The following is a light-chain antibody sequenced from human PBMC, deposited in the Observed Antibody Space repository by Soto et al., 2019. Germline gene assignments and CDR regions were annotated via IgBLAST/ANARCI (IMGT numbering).Light chain of an antibody. CDR3: QVWDSSSDHPVV. CDR1: NIGSKS. Sequence: LTQPPSVSVAPGKTARITCGGNNIGSKSVHWYQQKPGQAPVLVIYYDSDRPSGIPERFSGSNSGNTATLTISRVEAGDEADYYCQVWDSSSDHPVVFGGGTKLTVL. V-gene: IGLV3-21*04. J-gene: IGLJ2*01. CDR2: YDS.